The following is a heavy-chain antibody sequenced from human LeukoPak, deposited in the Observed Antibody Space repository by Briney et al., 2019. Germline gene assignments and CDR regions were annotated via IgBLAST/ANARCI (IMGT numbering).Heavy chain of an antibody. CDR1: GFTFDDYA. CDR3: EKDMPEQSSSLNNWFDP. CDR2: ISWNSGSI. V-gene: IGHV3-9*01. J-gene: IGHJ5*02. D-gene: IGHD6-6*01. Sequence: GGSLRLSCAASGFTFDDYAMHWVRQAPGKGLEWVSGISWNSGSIGYADSVKGRFTISRDNAKNSLYLQMNSLRAEDTALYYCEKDMPEQSSSLNNWFDPWGKETLVTVSS.